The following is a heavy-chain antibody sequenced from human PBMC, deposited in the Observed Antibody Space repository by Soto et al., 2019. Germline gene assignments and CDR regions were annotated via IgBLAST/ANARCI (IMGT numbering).Heavy chain of an antibody. CDR2: IYYSGST. CDR3: ARGLVPDYAPDY. J-gene: IGHJ4*02. Sequence: SETLSLTCAVSGGSISSYSWGWIRQPTGKGLEWIGYIYYSGSTNYNPSLKSRVTISVDTSKNQFSLKLSSVTAADTAVYYCARGLVPDYAPDYWGQGTLVTVSS. V-gene: IGHV4-59*01. D-gene: IGHD4-17*01. CDR1: GGSISSYS.